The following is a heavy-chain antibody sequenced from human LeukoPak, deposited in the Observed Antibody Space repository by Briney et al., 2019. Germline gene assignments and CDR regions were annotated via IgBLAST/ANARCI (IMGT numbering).Heavy chain of an antibody. V-gene: IGHV3-33*01. D-gene: IGHD3-10*01. CDR3: ARDPRYGSGSYYFDY. CDR1: GFTFSSCG. J-gene: IGHJ4*02. CDR2: IWYDGSNK. Sequence: GGSLRLSCAASGFTFSSCGLHWVRQAPGKGLEWVAVIWYDGSNKYYADSVKGRFTISRDNSKNTLYLQMNSLRAEDTAVYYCARDPRYGSGSYYFDYWGQGTLVTVSS.